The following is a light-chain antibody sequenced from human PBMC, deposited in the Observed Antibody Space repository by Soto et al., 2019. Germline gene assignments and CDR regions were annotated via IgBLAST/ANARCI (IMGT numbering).Light chain of an antibody. V-gene: IGLV2-8*01. CDR2: EVS. CDR1: SSDVGGYNY. Sequence: QSALTQPPSASGSPGHSVTISCTGTSSDVGGYNYVSWYQQHPGKAPKLMIYEVSKRPSGVPDRFSGSKSGNTASLTVSGLQAEDEADYYCSSYAGSSYVFGTGTKVTVL. J-gene: IGLJ1*01. CDR3: SSYAGSSYV.